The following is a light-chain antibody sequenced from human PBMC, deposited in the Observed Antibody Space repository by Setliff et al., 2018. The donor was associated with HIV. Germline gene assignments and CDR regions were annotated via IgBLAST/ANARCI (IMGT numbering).Light chain of an antibody. V-gene: IGLV2-8*01. J-gene: IGLJ2*01. Sequence: QSALTQPPSASGCLGQSVTISCTGTRNDVGRYNFVSWYRQYPGKAPKLLIYEVNKRPSGVPDRFSGSKSGNTASLTVSGLQVEDEADYYCSSYGGSDNLAIFGGGTKVTV. CDR1: RNDVGRYNF. CDR2: EVN. CDR3: SSYGGSDNLAI.